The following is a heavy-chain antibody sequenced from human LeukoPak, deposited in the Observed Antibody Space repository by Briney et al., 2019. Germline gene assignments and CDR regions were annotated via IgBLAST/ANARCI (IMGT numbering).Heavy chain of an antibody. CDR1: GFTFSSYA. V-gene: IGHV3-23*01. Sequence: GGSLRLSCAASGFTFSSYAMSWVRQAPGKGLEWVSSITGSSASTYYADSVKGRFTISRDNSKNTLYLHMNSLRAEDTAVYYCAKVGPSRIVVPAAYWYFDLWGRGTLVTVSS. CDR3: AKVGPSRIVVPAAYWYFDL. D-gene: IGHD2-2*01. J-gene: IGHJ2*01. CDR2: ITGSSAST.